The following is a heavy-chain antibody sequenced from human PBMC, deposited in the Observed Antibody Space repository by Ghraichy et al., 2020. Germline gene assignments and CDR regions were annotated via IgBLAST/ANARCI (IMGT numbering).Heavy chain of an antibody. D-gene: IGHD2-21*01. CDR2: TYYRFKWSN. CDR3: ARGRHSAFDI. J-gene: IGHJ3*02. CDR1: GDNVSSNGVA. Sequence: SQTLSLTCDISGDNVSSNGVAWNWIRQSPSRGLEWLGRTYYRFKWSNDYAVSVKSRIIINPDTSKNQFSLQLNSVTPEDTAVYYCARGRHSAFDIWGQGTTVTVSS. V-gene: IGHV6-1*01.